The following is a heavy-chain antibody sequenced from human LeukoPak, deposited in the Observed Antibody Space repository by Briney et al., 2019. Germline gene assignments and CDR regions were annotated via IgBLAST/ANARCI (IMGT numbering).Heavy chain of an antibody. D-gene: IGHD3-16*01. J-gene: IGHJ4*02. CDR3: AKAQYGGNVWGSGSYLSY. CDR2: IRYDGSKK. Sequence: PGGSLRLSCAASGFTFSSYGMHWVRQAPGKGLEWVAFIRYDGSKKYYADSVKGRFTISRDNSKNTLYLQMNSLRAEDTAVYYCAKAQYGGNVWGSGSYLSYWGQGTLVTVSS. CDR1: GFTFSSYG. V-gene: IGHV3-30*02.